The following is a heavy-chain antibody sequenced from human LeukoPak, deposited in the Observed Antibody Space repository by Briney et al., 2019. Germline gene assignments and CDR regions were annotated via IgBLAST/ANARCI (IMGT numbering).Heavy chain of an antibody. D-gene: IGHD6-13*01. CDR3: VKSWATSWYVLDF. V-gene: IGHV3-64D*09. CDR1: GFTVSGYA. Sequence: GGSLRLACSASGFTVSGYAVHWVRQAPGGGLEYVSVFTSDGGDTYYADSVKGRFTVSRDNSKNTLYLQMSSLKPEDTAVYYCVKSWATSWYVLDFWGQGTLVNVSS. J-gene: IGHJ4*02. CDR2: FTSDGGDT.